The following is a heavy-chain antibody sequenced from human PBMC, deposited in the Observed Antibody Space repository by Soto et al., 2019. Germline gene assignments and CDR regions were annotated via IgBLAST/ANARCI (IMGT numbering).Heavy chain of an antibody. D-gene: IGHD3-16*02. CDR3: ASRRNDYIWGSYRYSDY. J-gene: IGHJ4*02. V-gene: IGHV3-53*04. Sequence: GGSLRLSCAASGFTVSSNYMSWVRQAPGKGLEWVPVIYSGGSTYYADSVKGRFTISRHNSKNTLYLQMNSLRAEDTAVYYCASRRNDYIWGSYRYSDYWGQGTLVTVSS. CDR1: GFTVSSNY. CDR2: IYSGGST.